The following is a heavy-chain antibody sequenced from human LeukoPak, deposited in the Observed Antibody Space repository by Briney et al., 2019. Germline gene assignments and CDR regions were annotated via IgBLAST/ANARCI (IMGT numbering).Heavy chain of an antibody. CDR2: IYYSGSN. Sequence: SETLSLTCTVSGGSISSSGYYWGWLRQPPGKGLEWIARIYYSGSNYYNPSLKRQVTISVDTSKNQPSLKLSSLTAADTAVYYCARHEYSGSYYGLSWFDPWGQGTLVTVSS. CDR1: GGSISSSGYY. D-gene: IGHD1-26*01. V-gene: IGHV4-39*01. J-gene: IGHJ5*02. CDR3: ARHEYSGSYYGLSWFDP.